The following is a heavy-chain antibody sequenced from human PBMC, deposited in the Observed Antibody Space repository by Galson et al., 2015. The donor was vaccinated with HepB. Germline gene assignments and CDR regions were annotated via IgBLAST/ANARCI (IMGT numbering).Heavy chain of an antibody. Sequence: SLRLSCAASGFTFSSYAMHWVRQAPGKGLEWVAVISYDGSNKYYADSVKGRFTISRDNSKNTLYLQMNSLRAEDTAVYYCAREGAYSSGCFDYWGQGTLVTVSS. V-gene: IGHV3-30-3*01. CDR3: AREGAYSSGCFDY. CDR2: ISYDGSNK. J-gene: IGHJ4*02. D-gene: IGHD6-19*01. CDR1: GFTFSSYA.